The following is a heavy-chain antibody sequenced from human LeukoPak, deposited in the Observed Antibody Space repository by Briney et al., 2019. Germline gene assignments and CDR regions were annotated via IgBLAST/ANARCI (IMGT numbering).Heavy chain of an antibody. Sequence: SETLSLTCTVSGGSISSSSYYWGWIRQPPGKGLEWIGSTYYSGSTYYNPSLKSRVTISVDTSKNQFSLKLSSVTAADTAVYYCAREGIIITFGGVIVNGGRLDVWGKGTTVTVSS. CDR2: TYYSGST. CDR1: GGSISSSSYY. V-gene: IGHV4-39*07. D-gene: IGHD3-16*02. J-gene: IGHJ6*04. CDR3: AREGIIITFGGVIVNGGRLDV.